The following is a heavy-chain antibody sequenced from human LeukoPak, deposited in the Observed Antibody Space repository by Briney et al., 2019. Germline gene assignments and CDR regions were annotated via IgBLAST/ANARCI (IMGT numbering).Heavy chain of an antibody. CDR2: IIPIFGIA. CDR3: ARDPLGYDSSGYSNYFDY. Sequence: SVKVSCKASGGTFSSYAISWVRQAPGQGLEWMGRIIPIFGIANYAQKFQGRVTITAGKSTSTAYMELSSLRSEDTAVYYCARDPLGYDSSGYSNYFDYWGQGTLVTVSS. V-gene: IGHV1-69*04. D-gene: IGHD3-22*01. CDR1: GGTFSSYA. J-gene: IGHJ4*02.